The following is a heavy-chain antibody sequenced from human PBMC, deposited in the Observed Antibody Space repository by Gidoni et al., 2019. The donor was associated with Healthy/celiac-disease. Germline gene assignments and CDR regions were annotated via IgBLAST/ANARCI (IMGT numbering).Heavy chain of an antibody. V-gene: IGHV3-33*01. D-gene: IGHD3-22*01. CDR1: GFTFSSYG. CDR3: ARDRGRGYYDSSGYHTPPLFDY. CDR2: IWYDGSNK. J-gene: IGHJ4*02. Sequence: QVQLVESGGGVVQPGRSLRLSCAASGFTFSSYGMHWVRQAPGKGLEWVAVIWYDGSNKYYADSVKGRFTISRDNSKNTLYLQMNSLRAEDTAVYYCARDRGRGYYDSSGYHTPPLFDYWGQGTLVTVSS.